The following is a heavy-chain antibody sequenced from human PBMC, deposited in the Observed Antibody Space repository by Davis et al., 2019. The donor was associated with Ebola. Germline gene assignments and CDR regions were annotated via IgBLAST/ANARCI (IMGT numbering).Heavy chain of an antibody. CDR2: INHSGST. CDR1: GGSISGYY. CDR3: ARQNWYFDL. Sequence: SETLSLTCAVYGGSISGYYWSWIRQPPGKGLEWIGEINHSGSTHYNPSLKSRVTISVDTSKNQFSLKLSSVTAADTAVYYCARQNWYFDLWGRGTLVTVSS. V-gene: IGHV4-34*01. J-gene: IGHJ2*01.